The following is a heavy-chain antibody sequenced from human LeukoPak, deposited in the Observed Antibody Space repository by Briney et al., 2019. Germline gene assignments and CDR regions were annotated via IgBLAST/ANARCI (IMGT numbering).Heavy chain of an antibody. CDR1: GGSISSGSYY. V-gene: IGHV4-61*02. D-gene: IGHD6-19*01. Sequence: SQTLSLTCTVSGGSISSGSYYWSWIRQPAGKGLEWIGRIYTSGSTNYNPSLKGRVTISVDTSKNQFSLKLSSVTAADTAVYYCARLGAVAGFNWFDPWGQGTLVTVSS. CDR2: IYTSGST. J-gene: IGHJ5*02. CDR3: ARLGAVAGFNWFDP.